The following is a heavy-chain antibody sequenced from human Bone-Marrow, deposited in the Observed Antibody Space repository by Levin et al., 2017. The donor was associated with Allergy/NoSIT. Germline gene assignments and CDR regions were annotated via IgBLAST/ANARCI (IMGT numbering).Heavy chain of an antibody. CDR3: ARAGGSGSYAY. D-gene: IGHD3-10*01. Sequence: GASVKVSCQASGGSFSSYAIVWVRQAPGRGLEWMGRIIPILRGANYAQKFQGRLTITADESTTTAYIELNSLTFEDTAVYYCARAGGSGSYAYWGQGTRVTVSS. CDR2: IIPILRGA. CDR1: GGSFSSYA. J-gene: IGHJ4*02. V-gene: IGHV1-69*11.